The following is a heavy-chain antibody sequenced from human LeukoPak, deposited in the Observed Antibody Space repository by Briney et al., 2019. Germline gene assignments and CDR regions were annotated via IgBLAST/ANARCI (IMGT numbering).Heavy chain of an antibody. D-gene: IGHD2-21*02. V-gene: IGHV5-51*01. CDR2: IYPGDSDT. Sequence: GEPLKISCKGSGYSFTSYWIGWVRQMPGKGLEWMGIIYPGDSDTRYSPSFQGQVTISADKSISTAYLQWSSLKASDTAMYYCARAYCGGDCSDGYYGMDVWGQGTTVTVSS. CDR1: GYSFTSYW. CDR3: ARAYCGGDCSDGYYGMDV. J-gene: IGHJ6*02.